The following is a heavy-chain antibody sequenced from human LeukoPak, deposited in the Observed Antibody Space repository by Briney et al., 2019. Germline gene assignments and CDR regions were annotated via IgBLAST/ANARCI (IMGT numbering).Heavy chain of an antibody. Sequence: SQTLSLTCTVSDDSIKSDTYYCSWIRLYPGKGLEWIGCIHYTGRIYYNPSLQSRVKISVDTSKTQFSLNLNSVTAADKAVYYCARGVDRTKIYSWGQGTLVTVSS. CDR2: IHYTGRI. CDR1: DDSIKSDTYY. CDR3: ARGVDRTKIYS. V-gene: IGHV4-31*03. J-gene: IGHJ4*02. D-gene: IGHD5-12*01.